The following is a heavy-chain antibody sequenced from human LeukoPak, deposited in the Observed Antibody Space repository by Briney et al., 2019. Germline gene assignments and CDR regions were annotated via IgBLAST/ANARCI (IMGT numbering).Heavy chain of an antibody. Sequence: PSETLSLTCAVYGGSFSGYYWSWIRQPPGKGLEWIGEINHSGSTNYNPSLKSRVTISVDTSKNQFSLKLSSVTAADTAVYYCARGRGVGSSWFDAFDIWGQGTMVTVSS. CDR3: ARGRGVGSSWFDAFDI. J-gene: IGHJ3*02. CDR1: GGSFSGYY. D-gene: IGHD6-13*01. CDR2: INHSGST. V-gene: IGHV4-34*01.